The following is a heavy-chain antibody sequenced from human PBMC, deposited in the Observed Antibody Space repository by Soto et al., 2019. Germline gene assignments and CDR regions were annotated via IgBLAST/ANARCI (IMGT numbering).Heavy chain of an antibody. D-gene: IGHD3-10*01. J-gene: IGHJ4*02. CDR1: GVPFTTSGPG. V-gene: IGHV2-5*02. Sequence: QITLKASGPTRVQPTQTLTLTCTFSGVPFTTSGPGVNWIRQPPGKALEWLALIYWDDDKRYNPSLKNRLTIKTDISKNQVVLTISDIDPVDTATYFCARSTGGFGDLLQFDHWGQGTLVTVSS. CDR2: IYWDDDK. CDR3: ARSTGGFGDLLQFDH.